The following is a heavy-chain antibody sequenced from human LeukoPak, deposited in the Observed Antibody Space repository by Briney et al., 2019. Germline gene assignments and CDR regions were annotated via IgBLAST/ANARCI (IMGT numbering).Heavy chain of an antibody. CDR3: ARSRGPRNWFDP. CDR2: INHSGST. J-gene: IGHJ5*02. Sequence: SETLSLTCAVYGVSFSGYYWSWIRQPPGKGLEWIGEINHSGSTNYNPSLKSRVTISVDTSKNQFSLKLSSVTAADTAVYYCARSRGPRNWFDPWGQGTLVTVSS. V-gene: IGHV4-34*01. D-gene: IGHD6-19*01. CDR1: GVSFSGYY.